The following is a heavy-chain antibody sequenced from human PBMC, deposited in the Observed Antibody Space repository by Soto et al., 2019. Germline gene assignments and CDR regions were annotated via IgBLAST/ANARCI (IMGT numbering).Heavy chain of an antibody. V-gene: IGHV3-73*02. D-gene: IGHD6-13*01. CDR3: TTTSSKWYPGFDP. Sequence: EVQLVESGGGLVQPGGSLKLSCAASGFTFSGSTMHWVRQASGKGLEWVGRIRSKADSYATAYAASVKGRFTISRDDSKNTAYLQMNSLETEDTAAYYCTTTSSKWYPGFDPWGQGNLVTVSS. CDR2: IRSKADSYAT. CDR1: GFTFSGST. J-gene: IGHJ5*02.